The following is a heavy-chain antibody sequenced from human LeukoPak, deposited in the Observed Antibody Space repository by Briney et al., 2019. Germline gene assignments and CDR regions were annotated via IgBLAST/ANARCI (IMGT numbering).Heavy chain of an antibody. V-gene: IGHV1-24*01. CDR1: GYTLTELS. CDR2: FDPEDGET. Sequence: GASVKVSCKVSGYTLTELSMHWVRQAPGKGLEWMGGFDPEDGETIYAQKFQGRVTMTEDTSTDTAYMELSSLRSEDTAVYYCAREGTNDILTGLAPYAFDIWGQGTMVTVSS. J-gene: IGHJ3*02. CDR3: AREGTNDILTGLAPYAFDI. D-gene: IGHD3-9*01.